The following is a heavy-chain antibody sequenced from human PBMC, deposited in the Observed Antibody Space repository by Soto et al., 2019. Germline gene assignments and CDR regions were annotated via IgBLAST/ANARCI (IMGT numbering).Heavy chain of an antibody. CDR2: IIPIFDAP. V-gene: IGHV1-69*01. CDR1: GGSFNMYA. CDR3: TRAIVSGGVMGGFDY. J-gene: IGHJ4*02. D-gene: IGHD3-16*01. Sequence: QVELVQSGAQVKKPGSAVKVSCKASGGSFNMYAMNWVRQAPGHGLEWMGGIIPIFDAPRYSEQFQGRVTMTVDESTSTAYMELSSLRSDDTAIYYCTRAIVSGGVMGGFDYWGQGTLVTVSS.